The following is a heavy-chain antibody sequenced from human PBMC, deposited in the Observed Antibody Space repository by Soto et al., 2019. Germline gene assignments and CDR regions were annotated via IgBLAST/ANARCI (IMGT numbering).Heavy chain of an antibody. D-gene: IGHD5-12*01. CDR1: GLTFSSHA. CDR3: AKVGWI. CDR2: ISDSGDNT. J-gene: IGHJ4*02. V-gene: IGHV3-23*01. Sequence: EVQLLESGGGLLQPGGSLRLSCAASGLTFSSHAMTWVRQAPGKGLQWVSTISDSGDNTYYADSVKGRFTISRDNSKNTLYLQMNSLRAEDTAVYYCAKVGWIGGQGTLVTVS.